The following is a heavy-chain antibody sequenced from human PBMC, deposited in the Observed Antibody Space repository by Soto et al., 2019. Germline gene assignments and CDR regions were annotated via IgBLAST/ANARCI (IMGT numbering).Heavy chain of an antibody. CDR2: IIPILGIA. V-gene: IGHV1-69*04. Sequence: SVKVSCKASGGTFSSYTISWVRQAPGQGLEWMGRIIPILGIANYAQKFQGRVTITADKSTGTAYMELSSLRSEDTAVYYCARDISMVRGVITPGYAFDISGQGTMVTVSS. CDR3: ARDISMVRGVITPGYAFDI. D-gene: IGHD3-10*01. J-gene: IGHJ3*02. CDR1: GGTFSSYT.